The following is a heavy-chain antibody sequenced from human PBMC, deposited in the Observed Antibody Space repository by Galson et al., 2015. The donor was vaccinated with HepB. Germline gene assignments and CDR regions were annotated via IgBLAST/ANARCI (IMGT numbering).Heavy chain of an antibody. CDR2: IYYRGDT. V-gene: IGHV4-39*01. D-gene: IGHD3/OR15-3a*01. Sequence: ETLSLTCSVSGGPVSDSSYYWAWIRQPPGNGLEWIGSIYYRGDTFYNPPLKSRVAISVDTSKNQFSLKLRSVTAADTAVYFCARQNRYLQSPGLDQWGQGTLVTVSS. J-gene: IGHJ4*02. CDR3: ARQNRYLQSPGLDQ. CDR1: GGPVSDSSYY.